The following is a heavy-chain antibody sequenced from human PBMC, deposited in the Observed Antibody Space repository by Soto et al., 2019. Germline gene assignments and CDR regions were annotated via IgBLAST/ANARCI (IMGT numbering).Heavy chain of an antibody. CDR2: INAGNGNT. CDR1: GYTFTSYA. D-gene: IGHD3-3*01. V-gene: IGHV1-3*01. Sequence: ASVKVSCEASGYTFTSYAMHWVRQAPGQRLEWMGWINAGNGNTKYSQKFQGRVTITRDTSASTAYMELSSLRSEDTAVYYCASGGGNYDFWSGYITYYYGMDVWGQGTTVTVSS. CDR3: ASGGGNYDFWSGYITYYYGMDV. J-gene: IGHJ6*02.